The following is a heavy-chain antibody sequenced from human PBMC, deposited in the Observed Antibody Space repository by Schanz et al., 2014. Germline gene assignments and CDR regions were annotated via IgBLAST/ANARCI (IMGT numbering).Heavy chain of an antibody. CDR1: GFTFSSYD. Sequence: VQLVESGGGVVQPGRSLRLSCVASGFTFSSYDVFWVRQAPGKGLEWVSYIRSSYTPIYYADSVKGRFTISRDNAKNSVFLQMNSLRAEDTAVYYCARGLIAAAGGAFDYWGQGTLVAVSA. V-gene: IGHV3-48*01. D-gene: IGHD6-13*01. CDR3: ARGLIAAAGGAFDY. CDR2: IRSSYTPI. J-gene: IGHJ4*02.